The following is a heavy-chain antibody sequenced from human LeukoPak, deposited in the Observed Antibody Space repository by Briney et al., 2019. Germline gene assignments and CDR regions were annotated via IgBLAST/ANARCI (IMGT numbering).Heavy chain of an antibody. Sequence: PSETLSLTCTVSGGSISSDSYFWGWIRQSPGKGLEWIGSIYYSGSTHYNPSLKSRVTISLDTSKSQFSLRLTSVIAADTAVYYCARDPAHYYYDSSGYAFDIWGQGTMVTVSS. V-gene: IGHV4-39*07. D-gene: IGHD3-22*01. J-gene: IGHJ3*02. CDR2: IYYSGST. CDR1: GGSISSDSYF. CDR3: ARDPAHYYYDSSGYAFDI.